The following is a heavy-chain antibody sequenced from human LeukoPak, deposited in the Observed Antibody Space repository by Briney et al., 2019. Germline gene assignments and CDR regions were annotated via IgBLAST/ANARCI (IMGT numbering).Heavy chain of an antibody. CDR1: GYTYTGYY. V-gene: IGHV1-2*02. CDR3: ASSSYPFDAFDV. Sequence: ASVKVSCQASGYTYTGYYMHWVRQAPGQGLEWMGWIRPNSGDTNYAQKFQGRVTMTRGTSINTAYMELSRLTSDDTAVYFCASSSYPFDAFDVWGQGTMVTVSP. CDR2: IRPNSGDT. J-gene: IGHJ3*01. D-gene: IGHD2/OR15-2a*01.